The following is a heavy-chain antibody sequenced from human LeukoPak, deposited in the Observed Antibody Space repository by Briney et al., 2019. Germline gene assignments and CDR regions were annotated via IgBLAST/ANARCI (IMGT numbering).Heavy chain of an antibody. V-gene: IGHV4-59*01. Sequence: SETLSLTCTVSGGSISSYYWSWIRQPPGKGLEWIGYIYYSGSTNYNPSLKSRVTISVDTSKNQFSLKLSSVTVADTAVYYCVGAGYFDWLLTYGMDVWGQGTTVTVSS. CDR2: IYYSGST. CDR3: VGAGYFDWLLTYGMDV. D-gene: IGHD3-9*01. J-gene: IGHJ6*02. CDR1: GGSISSYY.